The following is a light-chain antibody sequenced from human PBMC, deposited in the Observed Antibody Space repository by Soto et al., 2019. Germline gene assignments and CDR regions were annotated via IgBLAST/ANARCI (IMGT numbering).Light chain of an antibody. V-gene: IGKV4-1*01. CDR1: QSVLYRSNNKNY. J-gene: IGKJ3*01. Sequence: EIVMTQSPDSLTVSLGERATINCQSSQSVLYRSNNKNYLAWYQQKPGQPPKLLIYWASTRESGVPDRFSGSGSGTDSPLTISSLQAEDVAFYYCQQYYNTPLTFGPGTKVDIK. CDR2: WAS. CDR3: QQYYNTPLT.